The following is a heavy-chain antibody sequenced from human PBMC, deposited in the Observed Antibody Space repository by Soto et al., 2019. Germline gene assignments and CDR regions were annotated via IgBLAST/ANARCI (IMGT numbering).Heavy chain of an antibody. V-gene: IGHV3-30*18. Sequence: GGSLRLSCAASGFSFSSYGMHGVRQAPGRGLEWVTVISNDGNRKYYGESVKGRFSVSRDNDKDTLYLQMNGLRPEDTGVYYCAKDRRQLSALDMWGQGTTVTVSS. J-gene: IGHJ3*02. CDR1: GFSFSSYG. D-gene: IGHD6-6*01. CDR3: AKDRRQLSALDM. CDR2: ISNDGNRK.